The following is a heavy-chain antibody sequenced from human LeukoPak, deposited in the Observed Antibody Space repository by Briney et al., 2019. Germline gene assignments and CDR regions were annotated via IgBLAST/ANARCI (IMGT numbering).Heavy chain of an antibody. CDR2: IYTTGST. D-gene: IGHD3-10*01. Sequence: SETLSLTCTVSGGSISSYYWTWIRQPAGKGLEWIGRIYTTGSTNYNPSLHSRVTMSVDTSKNQFSLRLSSVTAADTAVYYCARELWFANAPGSWLDPWGRGTLVTVSS. CDR3: ARELWFANAPGSWLDP. J-gene: IGHJ5*02. CDR1: GGSISSYY. V-gene: IGHV4-4*07.